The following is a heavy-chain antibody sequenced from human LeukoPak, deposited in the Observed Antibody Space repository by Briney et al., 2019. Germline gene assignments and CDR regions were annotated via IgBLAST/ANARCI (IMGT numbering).Heavy chain of an antibody. V-gene: IGHV3-23*01. CDR2: ISGSGGST. CDR1: GFTFRGYA. Sequence: GGSLRLSCAASGFTFRGYAMSWVRQAPGKGLEWVSAISGSGGSTYYADSVKGRFTISRDNSKNTLYLQMNSLRADDTAVYYCAKDDRVYDSSGYYSDYWGQGTLVTVSS. J-gene: IGHJ4*02. D-gene: IGHD3-22*01. CDR3: AKDDRVYDSSGYYSDY.